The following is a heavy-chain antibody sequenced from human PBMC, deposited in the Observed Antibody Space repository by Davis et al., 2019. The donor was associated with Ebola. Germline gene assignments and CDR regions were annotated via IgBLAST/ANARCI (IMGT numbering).Heavy chain of an antibody. D-gene: IGHD6-6*01. CDR1: GDSIVSINW. J-gene: IGHJ6*02. CDR2: IFYSGTT. V-gene: IGHV4-4*02. CDR3: AISSSSEYYYYYGMDV. Sequence: SETLSLTCAVSGDSIVSINWWSWVRQSPGKGLEWIGEIFYSGTTNYNPSLKSRLTISVDTSKNQFSLKLSSVTAADTAVYYCAISSSSEYYYYYGMDVWGQGTKVNVSS.